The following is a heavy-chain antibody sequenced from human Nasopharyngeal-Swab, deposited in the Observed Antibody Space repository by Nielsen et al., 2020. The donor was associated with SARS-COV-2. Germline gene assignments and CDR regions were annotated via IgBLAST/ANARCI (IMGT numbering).Heavy chain of an antibody. Sequence: SETLSLTCAVSGGSISSGGYSWSWIWQPPGKGLEWIGYIYYSGSTYYNPSLKSRVTISVDTSKNQFSLKLSSVTAADTAVYYCARGYSSGWYPFDYWGQGTLVTVSS. CDR2: IYYSGST. CDR3: ARGYSSGWYPFDY. D-gene: IGHD6-19*01. V-gene: IGHV4-30-2*01. J-gene: IGHJ4*02. CDR1: GGSISSGGYS.